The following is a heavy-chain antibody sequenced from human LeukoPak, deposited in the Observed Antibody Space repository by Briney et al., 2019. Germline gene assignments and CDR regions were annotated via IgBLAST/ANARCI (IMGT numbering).Heavy chain of an antibody. V-gene: IGHV3-30*04. CDR2: ISYDGSNK. Sequence: GGSLRLSCAASGLIFSSYAMHWVRQAPGKGLEWVAVISYDGSNKYYADSVKGRFTISRDNSKNTLYLQMNSLRAEDTAVYYCAKGEYYYDSSGYPYYFDYWGQGTLVTVSS. D-gene: IGHD3-22*01. CDR1: GLIFSSYA. J-gene: IGHJ4*02. CDR3: AKGEYYYDSSGYPYYFDY.